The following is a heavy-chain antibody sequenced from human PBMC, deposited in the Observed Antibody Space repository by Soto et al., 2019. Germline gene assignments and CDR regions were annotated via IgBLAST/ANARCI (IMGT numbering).Heavy chain of an antibody. V-gene: IGHV3-30-3*01. Sequence: GGSLRLSCAASGFTFSSYAMHWVRQAPGKGLEWVAVISYDGSNKYYADSVKGRFTISRDNSKNTLYLQMNSLRAEDTAVYYCARDFGITMIVSIFDYWGQGT. CDR3: ARDFGITMIVSIFDY. CDR1: GFTFSSYA. D-gene: IGHD3-22*01. J-gene: IGHJ4*02. CDR2: ISYDGSNK.